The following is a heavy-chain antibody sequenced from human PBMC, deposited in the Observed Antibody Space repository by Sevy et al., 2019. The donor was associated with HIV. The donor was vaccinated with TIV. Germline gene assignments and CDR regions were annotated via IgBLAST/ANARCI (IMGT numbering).Heavy chain of an antibody. J-gene: IGHJ4*02. CDR3: ARDGCGYSGYDWYYFDY. V-gene: IGHV6-1*01. CDR2: TYYRSKWYN. Sequence: QSQTLSLTGAISGDSVSSNSAAWNWIRQSPSRGLEWLGRTYYRSKWYNDYAVSVKSRITINPDTSKNQFALQLNSVTPEDTAVYYCARDGCGYSGYDWYYFDYWGQGTLVTVSS. D-gene: IGHD5-12*01. CDR1: GDSVSSNSAA.